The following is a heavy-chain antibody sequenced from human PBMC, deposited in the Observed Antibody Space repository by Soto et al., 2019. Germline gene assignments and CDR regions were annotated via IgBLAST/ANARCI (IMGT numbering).Heavy chain of an antibody. J-gene: IGHJ5*02. V-gene: IGHV1-24*01. CDR3: ATLQVVVVAATRVTWFDP. Sequence: ASVKVSCKVSGYTLTELSMHWVRQAPGKGLEWMGGFDPEDGETIYAQKFQGRVTMTEDTSTDTAYMELSSLRSEDTAVYYCATLQVVVVAATRVTWFDPWGQGTLVTVSS. CDR2: FDPEDGET. D-gene: IGHD2-15*01. CDR1: GYTLTELS.